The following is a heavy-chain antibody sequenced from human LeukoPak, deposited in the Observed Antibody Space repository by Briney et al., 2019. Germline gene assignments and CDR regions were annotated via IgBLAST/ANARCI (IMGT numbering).Heavy chain of an antibody. CDR1: GGSISSYY. CDR2: IYYSGST. D-gene: IGHD3-22*01. V-gene: IGHV4-59*01. CDR3: AREIRFHYDSSGYDY. Sequence: SETLSLTCTVSGGSISSYYWSWIRQPPGKGLEWIGYIYYSGSTNYNPSLKSRVTISVDTSKNQFSLKLSSVTAADTAVYYCAREIRFHYDSSGYDYWGQGTLVTVSS. J-gene: IGHJ4*02.